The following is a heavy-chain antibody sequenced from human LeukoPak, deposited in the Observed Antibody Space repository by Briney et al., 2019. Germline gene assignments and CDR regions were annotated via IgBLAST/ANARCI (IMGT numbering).Heavy chain of an antibody. CDR3: ARGLSFEAYDI. CDR1: GGSISSNSYY. Sequence: SETLSLICTVSGGSISSNSYYWGWIRQPPGKGLEWIGSIYYSGSTYYNSSLKSRVIISIDTSKNQFSLMLSSVTATDTAVYYCARGLSFEAYDIWGQGTMVTVSS. D-gene: IGHD2-21*01. J-gene: IGHJ3*02. V-gene: IGHV4-39*01. CDR2: IYYSGST.